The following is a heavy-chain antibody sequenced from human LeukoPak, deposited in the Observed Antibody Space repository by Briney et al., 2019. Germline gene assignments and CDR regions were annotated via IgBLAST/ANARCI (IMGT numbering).Heavy chain of an antibody. J-gene: IGHJ4*02. V-gene: IGHV3-74*01. D-gene: IGHD3-3*01. Sequence: GGSLRLSCAASGFTFSSYWMHWVRQAPGKGLVWVSRINSDGSSTSYADSVKGRFTISRDNAKNTLYLQMNSLRAEDTALYYCAKDTSRFGMGSLDYWGQGTLVTVSS. CDR2: INSDGSST. CDR3: AKDTSRFGMGSLDY. CDR1: GFTFSSYW.